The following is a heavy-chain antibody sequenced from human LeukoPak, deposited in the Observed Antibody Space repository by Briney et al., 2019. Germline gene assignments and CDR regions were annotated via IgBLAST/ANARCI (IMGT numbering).Heavy chain of an antibody. Sequence: ASVKVSCKASGYTFTGYHMHGVRQAPGQGLEWMGWINLSSGDTNYAQKFQGRVTMTRDTSISTAYMELSRLKSDDTAVYYCARADSGTYLVDYWGQGSLVTVSS. CDR3: ARADSGTYLVDY. CDR1: GYTFTGYH. J-gene: IGHJ4*02. V-gene: IGHV1-2*02. D-gene: IGHD1-14*01. CDR2: INLSSGDT.